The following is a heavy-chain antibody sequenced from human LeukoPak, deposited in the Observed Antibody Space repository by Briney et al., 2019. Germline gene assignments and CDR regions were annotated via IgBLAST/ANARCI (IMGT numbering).Heavy chain of an antibody. D-gene: IGHD6-13*01. Sequence: GGSLRLSCAASGFTFSSYSMNWVRQAPGKGLEWVSAISGSGGSTYYADSVKGRFTISRDNSKNTLYLQMNSLRAEDTAVYYCAKDTAYSSSWYTPNWFDPWGQGTLVTVSS. CDR2: ISGSGGST. V-gene: IGHV3-23*01. CDR3: AKDTAYSSSWYTPNWFDP. J-gene: IGHJ5*02. CDR1: GFTFSSYS.